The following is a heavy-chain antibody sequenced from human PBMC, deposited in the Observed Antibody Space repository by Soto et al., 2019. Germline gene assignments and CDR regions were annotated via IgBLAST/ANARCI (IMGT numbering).Heavy chain of an antibody. CDR3: AVPGAGDFDY. Sequence: KASETLSLTCAVSGASISTNNWWSWVRQPPGKGLEWIGEVYHSGSTNCNPSLKSRVTISIDKSKNQFSLRLTSMTAADTAVYYCAVPGAGDFDYWSQGTPVTVSS. J-gene: IGHJ4*02. D-gene: IGHD6-13*01. CDR2: VYHSGST. V-gene: IGHV4-4*02. CDR1: GASISTNNW.